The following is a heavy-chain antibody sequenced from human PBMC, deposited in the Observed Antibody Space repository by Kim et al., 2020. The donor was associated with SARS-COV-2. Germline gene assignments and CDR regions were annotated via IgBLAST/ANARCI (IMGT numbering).Heavy chain of an antibody. Sequence: YYAESVKGRFTISRDNAKNSLYLQMNSLRAEDTAVYYCARDRVGLYYFDSWGQGTLVTVSS. J-gene: IGHJ4*02. D-gene: IGHD3-22*01. CDR3: ARDRVGLYYFDS. V-gene: IGHV3-11*01.